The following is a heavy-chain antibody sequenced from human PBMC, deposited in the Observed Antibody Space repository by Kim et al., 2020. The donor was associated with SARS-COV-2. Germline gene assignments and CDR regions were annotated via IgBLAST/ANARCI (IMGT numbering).Heavy chain of an antibody. J-gene: IGHJ6*02. CDR2: ISSSSSTI. V-gene: IGHV3-48*02. CDR1: GFTFSSYS. D-gene: IGHD2-21*02. Sequence: GGSLRLSCAASGFTFSSYSMNWVRQAPGKGLEWVSYISSSSSTIYYADSVKGRFTISRDNAKNSLYLQMNSLRDEDTAVYYCARVSCGGDCYLGGLGYYYGMDVWGQGTTVTVSS. CDR3: ARVSCGGDCYLGGLGYYYGMDV.